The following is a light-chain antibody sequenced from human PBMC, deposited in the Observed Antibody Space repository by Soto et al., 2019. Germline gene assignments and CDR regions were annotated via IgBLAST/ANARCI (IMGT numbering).Light chain of an antibody. J-gene: IGLJ1*01. Sequence: QSVLTQPPSASGTPGQRVTISCSGSGSNIGSNTVNWYQQLPGSAPKLLIYSHNQRPSGVPDRFSGSKSGTSASLAIRGLQFEDEAYYYCAVWDDSLNGYVFGTGTQLTVL. V-gene: IGLV1-44*01. CDR1: GSNIGSNT. CDR2: SHN. CDR3: AVWDDSLNGYV.